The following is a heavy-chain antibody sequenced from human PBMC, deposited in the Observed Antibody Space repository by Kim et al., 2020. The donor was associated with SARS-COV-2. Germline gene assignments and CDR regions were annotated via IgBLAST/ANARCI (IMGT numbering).Heavy chain of an antibody. CDR2: IKQDGSEK. Sequence: GGSLRLSCAASGFTFSSYWMSWVRQAPGKGLEWVANIKQDGSEKYYVDSVKGRFTISRDNAKNSLYLQMNSLRAEDTAVYYCARDKYDILTGLPLYGMDVWGQGTTVTVSS. J-gene: IGHJ6*02. CDR1: GFTFSSYW. D-gene: IGHD3-9*01. CDR3: ARDKYDILTGLPLYGMDV. V-gene: IGHV3-7*03.